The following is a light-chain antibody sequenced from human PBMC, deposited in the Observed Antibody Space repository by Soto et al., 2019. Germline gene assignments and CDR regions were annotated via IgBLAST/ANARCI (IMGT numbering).Light chain of an antibody. CDR3: QQYNSYPCT. V-gene: IGKV1-5*03. CDR2: KAS. J-gene: IGKJ2*02. CDR1: QTISNG. Sequence: DIQMTQSPSTLSASVGDGVTITCRASQTISNGLAWYQRKPGKAPDLLIYKASSLEIGVPSRFSGSGSGTEFTLTISSLQPDDFATYYCQQYNSYPCTFGQGTKLEIK.